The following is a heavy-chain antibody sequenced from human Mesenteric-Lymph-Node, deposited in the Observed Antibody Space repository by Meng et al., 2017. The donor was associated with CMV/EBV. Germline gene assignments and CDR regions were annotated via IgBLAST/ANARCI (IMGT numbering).Heavy chain of an antibody. Sequence: GSLRLSCTVSGGSIGSSDYYWGWIRQPPGKGLEWIGTIYYSGSTYYNPSLKSRVTLSVDSSKNQFSLKLSSVTAADTAVYYCARRRWLQYWTFDYWGHGTLVTVS. J-gene: IGHJ4*01. CDR3: ARRRWLQYWTFDY. V-gene: IGHV4-39*01. CDR2: IYYSGST. D-gene: IGHD5-24*01. CDR1: GGSIGSSDYY.